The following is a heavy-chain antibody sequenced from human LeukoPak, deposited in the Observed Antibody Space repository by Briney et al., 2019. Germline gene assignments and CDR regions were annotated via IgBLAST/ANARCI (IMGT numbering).Heavy chain of an antibody. J-gene: IGHJ5*02. V-gene: IGHV4-30-2*01. CDR2: IYHSGST. Sequence: SQTLSLTCAGSGGSISSGGYSWSWIRQPPGKGLEWIGYIYHSGSTYYDPSLKSRVTISVDRYKNQFSLKLSSVTAADTAVYYCARSQGNWFDPWGQGTLVTVSS. CDR1: GGSISSGGYS. CDR3: ARSQGNWFDP.